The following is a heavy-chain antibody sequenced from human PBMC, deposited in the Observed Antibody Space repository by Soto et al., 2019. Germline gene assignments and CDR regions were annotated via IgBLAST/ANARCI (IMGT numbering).Heavy chain of an antibody. D-gene: IGHD1-26*01. CDR2: IWYDGSNK. CDR3: AREDRYFVVGALADY. J-gene: IGHJ4*02. Sequence: PGGSLRLSCAASGFTFSSYGMHWVRQAPGKGLEWVAVIWYDGSNKYYADSVKGRFTVSRDNSKNTLYLQMNSLRAEDTAVYYCAREDRYFVVGALADYWGQGTLVTVSS. CDR1: GFTFSSYG. V-gene: IGHV3-33*01.